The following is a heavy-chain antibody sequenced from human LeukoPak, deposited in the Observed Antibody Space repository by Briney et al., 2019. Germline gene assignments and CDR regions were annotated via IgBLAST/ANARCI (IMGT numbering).Heavy chain of an antibody. D-gene: IGHD1-26*01. Sequence: GGSLTHSCAASGFTFSSYALSWVRQAPGKGLEWVSTISGNGRSTNYEDSVKGRFTISRDNSKNTLSQPMNSLRAEDTAVYYCAKEYYVLLLYAPSGSFAYWGGPSPVTVSS. CDR2: ISGNGRST. CDR1: GFTFSSYA. V-gene: IGHV3-23*01. J-gene: IGHJ4*02. CDR3: AKEYYVLLLYAPSGSFAY.